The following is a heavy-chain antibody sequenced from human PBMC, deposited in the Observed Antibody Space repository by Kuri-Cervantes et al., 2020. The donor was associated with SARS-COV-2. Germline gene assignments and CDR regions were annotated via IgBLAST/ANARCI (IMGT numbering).Heavy chain of an antibody. J-gene: IGHJ6*02. CDR2: ISYNGSNE. Sequence: GGSLRLSCAASGFTFSNYGMHWVRQAPGKGLEWVAVISYNGSNEYYADSVKGRFTISRDNYKNTRYLQVNSLRAEDTSVYYCAKDPGTMARGHYYYGMDVWGQGTTVTVSS. V-gene: IGHV3-30*18. CDR1: GFTFSNYG. D-gene: IGHD3-10*01. CDR3: AKDPGTMARGHYYYGMDV.